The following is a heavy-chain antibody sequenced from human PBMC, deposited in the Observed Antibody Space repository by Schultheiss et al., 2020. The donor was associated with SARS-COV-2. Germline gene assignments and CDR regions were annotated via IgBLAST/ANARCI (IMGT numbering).Heavy chain of an antibody. CDR3: ARGVLADGMDV. J-gene: IGHJ6*02. D-gene: IGHD3-3*02. CDR1: GGSISSYY. Sequence: SETLSLTCTVSGGSISSYYWSWIRQPPGKGLEWIGYIYYSGSTNYNTSLKSRVTISVDTSKNQFSLKLSSVTAADTAVYYCARGVLADGMDVWGQGTTVTVSS. V-gene: IGHV4-59*01. CDR2: IYYSGST.